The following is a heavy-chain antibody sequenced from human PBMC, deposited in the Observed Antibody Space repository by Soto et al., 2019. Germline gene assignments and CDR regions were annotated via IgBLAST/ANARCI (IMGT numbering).Heavy chain of an antibody. CDR2: IYYSGST. CDR1: GGSISSGGYY. Sequence: QVQLQESGPGLVKPSQTLSLTCTVSGGSISSGGYYWRWIRQHPGKGLEWIGYIYYSGSTYYNPSLKSRVTISVDTSKNQCSLKLSAVAAADTAVYYCARVVVTGRHDAFDIWGQGTMVTVSS. V-gene: IGHV4-31*03. D-gene: IGHD2-15*01. CDR3: ARVVVTGRHDAFDI. J-gene: IGHJ3*02.